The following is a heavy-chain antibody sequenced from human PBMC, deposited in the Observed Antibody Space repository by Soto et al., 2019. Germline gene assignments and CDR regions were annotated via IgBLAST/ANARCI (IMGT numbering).Heavy chain of an antibody. J-gene: IGHJ4*02. D-gene: IGHD6-13*01. CDR2: ISGSGGKT. Sequence: PRLSCAASGFTFSSYAMSWVRQAPGKGLEWVSAISGSGGKTYYADSVKGRFTISRDNSKNTLYLQMNSLRAEDRAVYYCAKDGKIGAAGTWVKYFDYWGQGTLVTVSS. V-gene: IGHV3-23*01. CDR1: GFTFSSYA. CDR3: AKDGKIGAAGTWVKYFDY.